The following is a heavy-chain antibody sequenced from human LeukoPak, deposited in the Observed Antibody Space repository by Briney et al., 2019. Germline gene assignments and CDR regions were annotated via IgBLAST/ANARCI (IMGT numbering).Heavy chain of an antibody. Sequence: ASVKVSCKASGYTFTSYGISWVRQAPGQGLEWMGWMNPNSGNTGYAQKFQGRVTITRNTSISTAYMELSSLRSEDTAVYYCARRILTGSRDAFDIWGQGTMVTVSS. J-gene: IGHJ3*02. V-gene: IGHV1-8*03. CDR2: MNPNSGNT. CDR3: ARRILTGSRDAFDI. D-gene: IGHD3-9*01. CDR1: GYTFTSYG.